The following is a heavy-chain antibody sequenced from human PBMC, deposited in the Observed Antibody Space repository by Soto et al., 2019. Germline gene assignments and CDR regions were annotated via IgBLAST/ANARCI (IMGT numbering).Heavy chain of an antibody. CDR1: GFTFSDYY. J-gene: IGHJ3*02. Sequence: QVQLVESGGGLVKPGGSLRLSCAVSGFTFSDYYMSWIRQAPGKGLEWVSYISGSGSTTYSADSVKGRFTISRDNAKNSLFLQMNSLRAEDTAVYYCARDQRVWGSGWNPDAFDIWGQGTMVTVSS. CDR3: ARDQRVWGSGWNPDAFDI. D-gene: IGHD6-19*01. V-gene: IGHV3-11*01. CDR2: ISGSGSTT.